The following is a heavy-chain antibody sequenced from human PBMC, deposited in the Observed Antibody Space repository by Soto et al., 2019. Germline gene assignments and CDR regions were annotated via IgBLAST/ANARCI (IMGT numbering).Heavy chain of an antibody. Sequence: ASVKVPCKASGCTFSSHTISWVRQAPGQGLEWMGRIIPILGITNYAQKFQGRVTMTGDTSTSTAYMGLSSLRSEDTVVYYCARVFLPGVGAWFDPWGQGTLVTVSS. CDR2: IIPILGIT. D-gene: IGHD3-16*01. J-gene: IGHJ5*02. V-gene: IGHV1-69*02. CDR1: GCTFSSHT. CDR3: ARVFLPGVGAWFDP.